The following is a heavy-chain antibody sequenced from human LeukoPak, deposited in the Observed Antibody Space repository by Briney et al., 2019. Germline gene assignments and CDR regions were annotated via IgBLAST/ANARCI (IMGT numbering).Heavy chain of an antibody. D-gene: IGHD3-3*01. CDR3: AKDSEYYDFWSGYVYYFDY. J-gene: IGHJ4*02. Sequence: TGGSLRLSCAASGFTFSSYSMNWVRQAPGKGLEWVSSISSSSSYIYYADSVKGRFTISRDNAKNSLYLQMNSLRAEDTAVYYCAKDSEYYDFWSGYVYYFDYWGQGTLVTVSS. CDR1: GFTFSSYS. V-gene: IGHV3-21*04. CDR2: ISSSSSYI.